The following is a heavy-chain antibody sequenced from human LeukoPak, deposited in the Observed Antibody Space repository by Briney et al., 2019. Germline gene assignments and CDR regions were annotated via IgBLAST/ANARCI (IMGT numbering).Heavy chain of an antibody. Sequence: ASVKLSCKASGGTFSSYAISWVRQAPGQGLEWMGRIIPILGIANYAQNFQGRVTITADKSTSTAYMELSSLRSEDTAVYYCARACGSYYAFDYWGQGTLVTVSS. CDR1: GGTFSSYA. J-gene: IGHJ4*02. D-gene: IGHD1-26*01. CDR3: ARACGSYYAFDY. CDR2: IIPILGIA. V-gene: IGHV1-69*04.